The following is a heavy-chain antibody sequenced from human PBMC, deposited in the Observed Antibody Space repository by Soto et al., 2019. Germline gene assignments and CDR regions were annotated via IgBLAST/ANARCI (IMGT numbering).Heavy chain of an antibody. V-gene: IGHV3-23*01. J-gene: IGHJ4*02. Sequence: EVQLLESGGGLVQPGGSLRLSCAASGITFTAYAMSWVRQAPGEGLEWVSSISGSGGSTYYADSVKGRLTISRDTSKNTLCLQMNSLRDEDTAVYYCATIVIPAATNFYWGQGTLVTVSS. CDR2: ISGSGGST. CDR3: ATIVIPAATNFY. D-gene: IGHD2-2*01. CDR1: GITFTAYA.